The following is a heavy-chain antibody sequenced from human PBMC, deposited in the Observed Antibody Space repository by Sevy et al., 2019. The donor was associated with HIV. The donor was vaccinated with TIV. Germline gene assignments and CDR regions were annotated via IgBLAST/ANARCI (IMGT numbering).Heavy chain of an antibody. V-gene: IGHV3-30*18. D-gene: IGHD3-16*01. Sequence: GGSLRLSCAASGFTFSAYDMHWVRQAPGKGLEWVAIISSDGSYRYYADSVRCRFSMSKDNSKNTMYLQISALSIEDTAVYYCAKNRPPGGSYFSRHAMDVWGRGTTVTVSS. CDR3: AKNRPPGGSYFSRHAMDV. CDR1: GFTFSAYD. CDR2: ISSDGSYR. J-gene: IGHJ6*02.